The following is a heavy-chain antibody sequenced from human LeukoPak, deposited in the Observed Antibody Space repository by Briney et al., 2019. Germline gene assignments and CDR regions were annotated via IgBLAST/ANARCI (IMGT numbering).Heavy chain of an antibody. J-gene: IGHJ3*02. CDR1: GGSISSGGYH. Sequence: SQTLSLTCTVSGGSISSGGYHWSWIRQHPGKGLEWIGYIYYSGSTYYNPSLKSRVTISVDTSKNQFSLKLSSVTAADTAVYYCARDTGTYYGSGSYYKIGDPGPLIAFDIWGQGTMVTVSS. CDR2: IYYSGST. V-gene: IGHV4-31*03. CDR3: ARDTGTYYGSGSYYKIGDPGPLIAFDI. D-gene: IGHD3-10*01.